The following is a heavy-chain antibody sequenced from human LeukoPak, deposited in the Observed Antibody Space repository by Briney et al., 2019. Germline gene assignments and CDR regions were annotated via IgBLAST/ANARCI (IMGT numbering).Heavy chain of an antibody. J-gene: IGHJ4*02. CDR2: ISWNSGSI. CDR1: GFTFDDYA. CDR3: AKDHLRSYDFWSGYYVSDY. V-gene: IGHV3-9*01. D-gene: IGHD3-3*01. Sequence: GGSLRLSCAASGFTFDDYAMHWVRQAPGKGLEWVSGISWNSGSIGYADSVKGRFTISRDNAKNTLYLQMNSLRAEDTAVYYCAKDHLRSYDFWSGYYVSDYWGQGTLVTVSS.